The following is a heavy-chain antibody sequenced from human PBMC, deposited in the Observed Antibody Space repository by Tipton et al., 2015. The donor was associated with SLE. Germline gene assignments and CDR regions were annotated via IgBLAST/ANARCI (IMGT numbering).Heavy chain of an antibody. J-gene: IGHJ4*02. D-gene: IGHD3-10*01. CDR2: IFTSGNT. Sequence: TLSLTCTVSGGSLSGNTYYWSWIRQPAGEGLEWIGRIFTSGNTNYNPSLKSRVTISVGTSKNQFSLELSSVTAADTGVYYCAGGSYYCSGTFSEFEYWGKGTL. V-gene: IGHV4-61*02. CDR3: AGGSYYCSGTFSEFEY. CDR1: GGSLSGNTYY.